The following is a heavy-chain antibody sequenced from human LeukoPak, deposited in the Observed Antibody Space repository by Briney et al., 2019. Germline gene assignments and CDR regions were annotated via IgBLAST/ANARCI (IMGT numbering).Heavy chain of an antibody. Sequence: GGSLRLSCAASGFTFNDYYMSWIRQAPGKGLERVSYISSSGSTIDYADSVKGRFTISRDNAKNSLYLQMNSLRAEDTAVYYCARVPLYCSGGSCYRIDYWGQGTLVTVSS. CDR3: ARVPLYCSGGSCYRIDY. CDR2: ISSSGSTI. D-gene: IGHD2-15*01. V-gene: IGHV3-11*04. CDR1: GFTFNDYY. J-gene: IGHJ4*02.